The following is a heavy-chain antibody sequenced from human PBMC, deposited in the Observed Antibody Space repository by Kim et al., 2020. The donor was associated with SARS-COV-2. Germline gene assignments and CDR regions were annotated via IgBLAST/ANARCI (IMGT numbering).Heavy chain of an antibody. CDR3: AKDKANLGPYGMDV. CDR1: GFTFDDYA. V-gene: IGHV3-9*01. Sequence: SLRLSCAASGFTFDDYAMHWVRQAPGKGLEWVSGISWNSGSIGYADSVKGRFTISRDNAKNSLYLQMNSLRAEDTALYYCAKDKANLGPYGMDVWGQGTTVTVSS. CDR2: ISWNSGSI. J-gene: IGHJ6*02. D-gene: IGHD2-8*01.